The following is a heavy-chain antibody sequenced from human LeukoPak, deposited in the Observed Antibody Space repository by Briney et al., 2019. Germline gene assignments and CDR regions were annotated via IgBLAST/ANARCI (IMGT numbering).Heavy chain of an antibody. Sequence: PGGSLRLSCAVSGFTFRIYAMSWVRQAPGKGLEWVSDIRGSGGSTYYADSVRGRFTISRDNSKDTLHLQMNSMRAEDTAVYYWAKVLDSSGYCEDYWGQGTLVTVSS. CDR2: IRGSGGST. CDR1: GFTFRIYA. V-gene: IGHV3-23*01. CDR3: AKVLDSSGYCEDY. D-gene: IGHD3-22*01. J-gene: IGHJ4*02.